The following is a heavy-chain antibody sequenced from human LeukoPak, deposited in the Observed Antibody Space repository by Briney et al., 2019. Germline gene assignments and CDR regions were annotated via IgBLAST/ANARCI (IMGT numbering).Heavy chain of an antibody. CDR1: GLTFSSSW. CDR3: ARDLAYSRLDY. V-gene: IGHV3-7*01. CDR2: INPDGNKK. Sequence: EGSLRLSCAVSGLTFSSSWMDWVRQAPGKGLEWVASINPDGNKKYSADSVKGRFTISRDNAENSLYLQMNSLRVEDTAFYYCARDLAYSRLDYWGQGMLVTVSS. D-gene: IGHD5-18*01. J-gene: IGHJ4*02.